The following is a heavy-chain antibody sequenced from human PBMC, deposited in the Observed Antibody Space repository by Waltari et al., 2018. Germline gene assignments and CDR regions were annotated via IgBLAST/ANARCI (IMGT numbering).Heavy chain of an antibody. CDR1: GFTFSSYS. D-gene: IGHD6-6*01. CDR3: AKGGEENSGWSDYFDY. CDR2: ITHTGGLT. Sequence: VYLVETGGGLVQPGGSLRLSCAASGFTFSSYSLQWVRQAPGKGLEWISTITHTGGLTYYADSVKGRFTISRYNSKNTLSLQMNSLIFEDTAVYYCAKGGEENSGWSDYFDYWGQGVLVTVSS. V-gene: IGHV3-64*04. J-gene: IGHJ4*02.